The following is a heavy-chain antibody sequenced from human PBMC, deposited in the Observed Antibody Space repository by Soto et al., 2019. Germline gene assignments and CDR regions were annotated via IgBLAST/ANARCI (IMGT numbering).Heavy chain of an antibody. D-gene: IGHD6-6*01. CDR1: GYTLTELS. CDR2: FDPEDGET. V-gene: IGHV1-24*01. CDR3: ARDGHSSSSAAFDI. Sequence: GASVKVSCKVSGYTLTELSMHWVRQAPGKGLEWMGGFDPEDGETIYAQKFQGRVTMTEDTSTGTAYMELSSLRSEDTAVYYCARDGHSSSSAAFDIWGQGTMVTVSS. J-gene: IGHJ3*02.